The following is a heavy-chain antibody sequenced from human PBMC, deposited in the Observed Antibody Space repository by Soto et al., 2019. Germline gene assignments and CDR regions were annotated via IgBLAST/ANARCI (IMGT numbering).Heavy chain of an antibody. CDR1: GGTFSSYA. V-gene: IGHV1-69*13. Sequence: GASVKVSCKASGGTFSSYAISWVRQAPGQGLEWMGGIIPIFGTANYAQKFQGRVTITADESTSTAYMELSSLRSEDTAVYYCARDQRYYYGSGLNYYYGMDVWGQGTTVTVS. CDR2: IIPIFGTA. CDR3: ARDQRYYYGSGLNYYYGMDV. D-gene: IGHD3-10*01. J-gene: IGHJ6*02.